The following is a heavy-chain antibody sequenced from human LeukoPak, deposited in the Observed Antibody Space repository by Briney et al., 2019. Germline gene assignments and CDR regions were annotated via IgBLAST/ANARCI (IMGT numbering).Heavy chain of an antibody. CDR2: INPSGGST. Sequence: ASVKVSCKASGYTFTSYYMHWVRQAPGQGLEWMEIINPSGGSTSYAQKFQGRVTMTRDTSTSTVYMELSSLRSEDTAVYYCARFEYGGNKVDIWGQGTMVTVSS. CDR1: GYTFTSYY. CDR3: ARFEYGGNKVDI. D-gene: IGHD4-23*01. V-gene: IGHV1-46*01. J-gene: IGHJ3*02.